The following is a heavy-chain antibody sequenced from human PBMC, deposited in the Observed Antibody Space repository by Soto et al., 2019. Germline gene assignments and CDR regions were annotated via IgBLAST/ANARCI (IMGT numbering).Heavy chain of an antibody. CDR3: ARDYYDSSGRPPDAFDI. J-gene: IGHJ3*02. CDR2: SSAYNGNT. CDR1: GYTFTSYG. V-gene: IGHV1-18*01. Sequence: QVQLVQSGAEVKKPGASVKVSCKASGYTFTSYGISWVRQAPGQGLEWMGWSSAYNGNTNDAQKHQGRVTMTTDTSTSTAYMELRSLSSDDTAVYYCARDYYDSSGRPPDAFDIWGQGTMVTVSS. D-gene: IGHD3-22*01.